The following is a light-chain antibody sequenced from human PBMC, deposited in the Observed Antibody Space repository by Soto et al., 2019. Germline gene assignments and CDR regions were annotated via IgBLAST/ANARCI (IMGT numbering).Light chain of an antibody. J-gene: IGKJ5*01. V-gene: IGKV1-5*01. CDR2: AAS. CDR3: QQYNDYIP. Sequence: DTQMTQSPSTLSAYIGDRVTITCRASQSISTWLAWYQQKPGKAPKLLIYAASTLENGVPTRFSGTGSETEFTLTVSSLQPDDSATYYCQQYNDYIPFGQGTRLEIK. CDR1: QSISTW.